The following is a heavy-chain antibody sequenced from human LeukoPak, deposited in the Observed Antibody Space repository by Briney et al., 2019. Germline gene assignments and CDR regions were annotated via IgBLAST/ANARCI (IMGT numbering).Heavy chain of an antibody. CDR1: GFTFTSCW. J-gene: IGHJ4*02. V-gene: IGHV3-7*01. Sequence: PGGSLRLSCAASGFTFTSCWMSWVRQTPGKGLEWVASIKQDGGEKFYADSVKGRFTISRDNAKSSLYLQLNSLRAEDTAVYYCARVPGVTRYFDYWGQGILATVSS. D-gene: IGHD4-23*01. CDR3: ARVPGVTRYFDY. CDR2: IKQDGGEK.